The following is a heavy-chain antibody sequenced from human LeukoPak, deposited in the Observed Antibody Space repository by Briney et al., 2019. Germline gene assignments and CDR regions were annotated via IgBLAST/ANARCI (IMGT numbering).Heavy chain of an antibody. CDR2: INWNGGST. Sequence: PGGSLRLSCAASGFIFDDYGMSWVRQAPGKGLEWVSGINWNGGSTGYADSVKGRFTISRDNAKNSLFLQMNSLRAEDTALYYCARRRVTVVRGVDITSYYFDYWGQGTLVTVSS. CDR3: ARRRVTVVRGVDITSYYFDY. D-gene: IGHD3-10*01. V-gene: IGHV3-20*04. J-gene: IGHJ4*02. CDR1: GFIFDDYG.